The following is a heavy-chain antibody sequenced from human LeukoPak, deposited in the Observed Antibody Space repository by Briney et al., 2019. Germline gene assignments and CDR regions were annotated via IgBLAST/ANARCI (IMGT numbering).Heavy chain of an antibody. D-gene: IGHD6-13*01. CDR3: ARERYTGTWYLGGVIDY. V-gene: IGHV4-61*02. J-gene: IGHJ4*02. CDR1: GGSISSGYF. Sequence: SETLSLTCSVPGGSISSGYFWSWIRQPAGKGLEWIGRIYTSGSLRYNPSLKSRLTISLDTSKNQFSLRLNSVTAADTAVYYCARERYTGTWYLGGVIDYWGQGTLVTVSS. CDR2: IYTSGSL.